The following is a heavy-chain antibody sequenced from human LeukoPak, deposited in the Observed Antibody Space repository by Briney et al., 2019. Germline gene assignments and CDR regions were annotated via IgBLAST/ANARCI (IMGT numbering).Heavy chain of an antibody. J-gene: IGHJ6*03. D-gene: IGHD1-1*01. CDR3: ARGRVSSSTWYSTYYYYFYMDV. CDR2: IYYSGST. Sequence: SETLSLTCTVSGGSISSSSYYWGWIRQPPGKGLEWIGSIYYSGSTNFNPSLNGRVSISRDTTKNLFSLRLRSVTAADTAVYFCARGRVSSSTWYSTYYYYFYMDVWGKGTTVTVSS. CDR1: GGSISSSSYY. V-gene: IGHV4-39*07.